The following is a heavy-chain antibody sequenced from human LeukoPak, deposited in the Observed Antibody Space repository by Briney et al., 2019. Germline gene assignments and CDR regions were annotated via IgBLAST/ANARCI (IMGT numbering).Heavy chain of an antibody. CDR1: GYSFTSYW. J-gene: IGHJ4*02. CDR2: FYPGDSDT. Sequence: GESLKISCKGSGYSFTSYWISWVRQMPGKGLEWMGIFYPGDSDTRYSPSFQGQVTISADKSISTAYLQWSSLKASDTAMYYCARYSSNWYPWGYLDSWGQGTLVTVSS. CDR3: ARYSSNWYPWGYLDS. D-gene: IGHD6-13*01. V-gene: IGHV5-51*01.